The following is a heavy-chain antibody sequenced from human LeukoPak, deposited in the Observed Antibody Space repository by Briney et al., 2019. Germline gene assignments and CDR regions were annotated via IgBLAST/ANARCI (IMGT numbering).Heavy chain of an antibody. D-gene: IGHD5-24*01. Sequence: PSETLSLTCTVSGGSISSSSYYWGWIRQPPGKGLEWIGSIYYSGSTNYNPSLKSRVTISVDTSKNQFSLKLSSVTAADTAVYYCARVVWDGYNYFVPYAFDIWGQGTMVTVSS. V-gene: IGHV4-39*07. CDR2: IYYSGST. J-gene: IGHJ3*02. CDR3: ARVVWDGYNYFVPYAFDI. CDR1: GGSISSSSYY.